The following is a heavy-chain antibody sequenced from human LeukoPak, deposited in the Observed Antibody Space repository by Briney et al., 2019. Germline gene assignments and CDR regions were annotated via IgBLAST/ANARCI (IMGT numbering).Heavy chain of an antibody. CDR1: GYTFTSYG. Sequence: ASVKVSCKASGYTFTSYGISWVRQAPGQGLEWMGCISAYNGNTNYAQKLQGRVTMTTDTSTSTAYMELRSLRSDDTAVYYCARLQGYYDSSGYYFDYWGQGTLVTVSS. CDR2: ISAYNGNT. J-gene: IGHJ4*02. CDR3: ARLQGYYDSSGYYFDY. D-gene: IGHD3-22*01. V-gene: IGHV1-18*01.